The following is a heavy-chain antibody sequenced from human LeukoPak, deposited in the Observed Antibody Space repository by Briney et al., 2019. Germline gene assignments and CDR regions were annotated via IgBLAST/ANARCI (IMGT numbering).Heavy chain of an antibody. J-gene: IGHJ4*02. Sequence: PGGSLRLSCAASGFTFSSYAMSWVRQAPGKGLEWVSAISGSGGSTYYADSVKGRFTISRDNSKNTLYLQMNSLRAEDTAVYYCAKDSLYCGGDCYSGPSDYWGQGTLVTVSS. D-gene: IGHD2-21*02. CDR2: ISGSGGST. CDR1: GFTFSSYA. V-gene: IGHV3-23*01. CDR3: AKDSLYCGGDCYSGPSDY.